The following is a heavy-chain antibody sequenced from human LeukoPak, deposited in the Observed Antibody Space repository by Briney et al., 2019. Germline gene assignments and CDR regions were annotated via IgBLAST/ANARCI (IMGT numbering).Heavy chain of an antibody. CDR1: SGSISNYY. CDR3: ARIVPYNYGYVDY. Sequence: PSETLSLTCIVSSGSISNYYWSWIRQPPGKGLVWIGYIYYSGSTNYNPSLNSRGTISLDRSKNQVSLKLNSVTAADTAVYYCARIVPYNYGYVDYWGQGTLVTVSS. CDR2: IYYSGST. D-gene: IGHD5-18*01. J-gene: IGHJ4*02. V-gene: IGHV4-59*01.